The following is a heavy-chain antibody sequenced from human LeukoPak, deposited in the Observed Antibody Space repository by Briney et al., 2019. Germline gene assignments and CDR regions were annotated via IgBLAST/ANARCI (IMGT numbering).Heavy chain of an antibody. CDR2: IYNSGST. Sequence: SETLSLTCTVSGGSISSYYWSWIRQPPGKGLEWIGNIYNSGSTNYNPSLKSRVTISVDSSKKQFSLKLISVTAADTAVYYCARGGRGYYDSSGYYWGQGTLVTVSS. CDR1: GGSISSYY. V-gene: IGHV4-59*08. D-gene: IGHD3-22*01. CDR3: ARGGRGYYDSSGYY. J-gene: IGHJ4*02.